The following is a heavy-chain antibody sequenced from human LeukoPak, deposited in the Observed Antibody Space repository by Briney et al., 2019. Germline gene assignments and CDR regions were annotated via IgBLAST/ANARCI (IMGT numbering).Heavy chain of an antibody. J-gene: IGHJ4*02. CDR3: ARGPITMILPPRENYFDY. CDR2: IIPTLGIA. D-gene: IGHD3-22*01. CDR1: GCTFSSYA. Sequence: SVKVSFKASGCTFSSYAISLVRQTPAQGLEWIGRIIPTLGIANYAQKFQVRVTITADKSTSTAYMELSSLRSEATAVYYCARGPITMILPPRENYFDYWGQGTLVTVSS. V-gene: IGHV1-69*04.